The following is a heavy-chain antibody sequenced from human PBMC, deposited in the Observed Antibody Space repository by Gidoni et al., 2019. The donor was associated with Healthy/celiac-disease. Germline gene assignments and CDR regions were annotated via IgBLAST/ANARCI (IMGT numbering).Heavy chain of an antibody. J-gene: IGHJ6*02. CDR1: VVPVHSYS. Sequence: QVQLLPSGSEVRKPGSSVKVSFNASVVPVHSYSVRWVRQAPGQGFEWLGGIVPIFAKATYSQQFQGRVTITADEATSTVYMELNSLRSEDTAVYYCATLGPRKNYYFGIDVWGQGTTIIVS. CDR3: ATLGPRKNYYFGIDV. D-gene: IGHD3-16*01. V-gene: IGHV1-69*01. CDR2: IVPIFAKA.